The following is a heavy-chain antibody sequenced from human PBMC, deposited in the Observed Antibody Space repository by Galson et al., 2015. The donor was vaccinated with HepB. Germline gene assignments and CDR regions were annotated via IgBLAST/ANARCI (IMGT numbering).Heavy chain of an antibody. D-gene: IGHD3-10*01. CDR1: GFTVSSNY. J-gene: IGHJ6*02. CDR3: AREPPPKPSQYGSGSYGGTDYYYYSGMDV. CDR2: IYSGGST. Sequence: SLRLSCAASGFTVSSNYMSWVRQAPGKGLEWVSVIYSGGSTYYADSVKGRFTISRDNSKNTLYLQMNSLRAEDTAVYYCAREPPPKPSQYGSGSYGGTDYYYYSGMDVWGQGTTVTVSS. V-gene: IGHV3-53*01.